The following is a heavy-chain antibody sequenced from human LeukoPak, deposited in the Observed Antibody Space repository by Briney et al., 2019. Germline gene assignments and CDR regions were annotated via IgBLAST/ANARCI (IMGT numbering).Heavy chain of an antibody. Sequence: SETLSLTCSVSGGSIRSSSYFWAWIRQPPGKGLEWIGNIYYTGSTYSNVSLRSRVAISVDTSKNQFSLKLSSVTAADTAVYYCARESYGGKAWFDPWGQGTLVTVSS. CDR2: IYYTGST. V-gene: IGHV4-39*07. CDR1: GGSIRSSSYF. CDR3: ARESYGGKAWFDP. D-gene: IGHD4-23*01. J-gene: IGHJ5*02.